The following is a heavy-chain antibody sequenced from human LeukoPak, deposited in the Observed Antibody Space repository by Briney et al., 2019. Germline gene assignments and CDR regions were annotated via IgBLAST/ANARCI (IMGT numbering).Heavy chain of an antibody. J-gene: IGHJ4*02. D-gene: IGHD6-13*01. V-gene: IGHV1-8*01. CDR1: GYTFTNYD. CDR3: ARGLRREQQLSRAFDS. CDR2: MNPNSGNT. Sequence: ASVKVSCKASGYTFTNYDINWVRQASGQGLEWMGWMNPNSGNTGSAQKFQGRVTMTSNTSISTAYMELSSLRSEDTAVYYCARGLRREQQLSRAFDSWGQGTPVTVSS.